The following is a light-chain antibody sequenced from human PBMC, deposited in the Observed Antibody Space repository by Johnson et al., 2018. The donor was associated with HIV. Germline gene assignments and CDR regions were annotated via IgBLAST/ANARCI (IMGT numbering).Light chain of an antibody. V-gene: IGLV1-51*01. Sequence: QSVLTQPPSVSAAPGQKVTISCSGSSSNIGNNYVSWYQQLPGTAPKLLIYDNNKRPSGIPDRFSGSKSGTSATLGITGLQTRDEADYYCGIWDISLSAYVFGTGTKVTVL. J-gene: IGLJ1*01. CDR1: SSNIGNNY. CDR2: DNN. CDR3: GIWDISLSAYV.